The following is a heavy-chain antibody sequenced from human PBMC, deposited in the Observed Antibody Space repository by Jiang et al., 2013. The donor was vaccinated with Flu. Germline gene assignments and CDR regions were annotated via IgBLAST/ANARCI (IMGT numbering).Heavy chain of an antibody. J-gene: IGHJ6*04. CDR3: ARDRVVVAANYYYYYGMDV. Sequence: LLKPSETLSLTCTVSGGSVSSGSYYWSWIRQPPGKGLEWIGYIYYSGSTNYNPSLKSRVTISVDTSKNQFSLKLSSVTAADTAVYYCARDRVVVAANYYYYYGMDVWGKGTTVTVSS. D-gene: IGHD2-15*01. CDR2: IYYSGST. V-gene: IGHV4-61*01. CDR1: GGSVSSGSYY.